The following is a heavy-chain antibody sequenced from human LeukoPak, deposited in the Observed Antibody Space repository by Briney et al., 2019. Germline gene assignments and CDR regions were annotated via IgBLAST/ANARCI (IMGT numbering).Heavy chain of an antibody. CDR1: GYTLTELS. CDR2: FDPEDGET. D-gene: IGHD6-19*01. CDR3: ATGPLPLLSKVAGTLRDY. J-gene: IGHJ4*02. Sequence: GASVKVSCKVSGYTLTELSMHWVRQAPGKGLEWMGGFDPEDGETIYAQKFQGRVTMTEDTSTDTAYMELSSLRSEDTAVYYCATGPLPLLSKVAGTLRDYWGQGTLVTVSS. V-gene: IGHV1-24*01.